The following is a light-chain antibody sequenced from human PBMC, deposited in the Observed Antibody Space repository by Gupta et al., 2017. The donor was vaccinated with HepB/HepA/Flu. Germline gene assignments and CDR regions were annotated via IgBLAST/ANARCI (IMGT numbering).Light chain of an antibody. J-gene: IGKJ4*01. CDR2: DIS. V-gene: IGKV1-8*01. Sequence: AIWMTQSPSSFYASPGDTVTITCRASQDVRNLLAWYQQKAGKAPKLLIYDISTLNTGVPSRFSGSGSGTDYTLTISRLQSEDFAFYYCQQYNNYPLTFGEGTTLEI. CDR1: QDVRNL. CDR3: QQYNNYPLT.